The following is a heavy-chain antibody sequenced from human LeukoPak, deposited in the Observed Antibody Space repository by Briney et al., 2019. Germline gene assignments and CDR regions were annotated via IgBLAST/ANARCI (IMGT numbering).Heavy chain of an antibody. CDR3: ARAQVFGVVIPTSFDP. CDR1: GYSFPNYW. J-gene: IGHJ5*02. Sequence: GESLKISCKGSGYSFPNYWIAWVRQMPGKGLEWMGIIYPRDSDTRYSPSFQGQVTISADKSITTVYLQWSSLKASDTGIYYCARAQVFGVVIPTSFDPWGQGTLVTVSS. CDR2: IYPRDSDT. D-gene: IGHD3-3*01. V-gene: IGHV5-51*01.